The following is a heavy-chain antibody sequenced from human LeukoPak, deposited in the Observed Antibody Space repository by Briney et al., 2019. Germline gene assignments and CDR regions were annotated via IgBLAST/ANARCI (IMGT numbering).Heavy chain of an antibody. CDR3: AKEGGPEYYYGSGSYYKSHYYYYYYMDV. D-gene: IGHD3-10*01. CDR1: GFTFSSYG. V-gene: IGHV3-23*01. Sequence: PGGSLRLSCAASGFTFSSYGMSWVRQAPGKGLEWVSAISGSGGSTYYADSVKGRFTISRDNSKNTLYLQMNSLRAEDTAVYYCAKEGGPEYYYGSGSYYKSHYYYYYYMDVWGKGTTVTVSS. CDR2: ISGSGGST. J-gene: IGHJ6*03.